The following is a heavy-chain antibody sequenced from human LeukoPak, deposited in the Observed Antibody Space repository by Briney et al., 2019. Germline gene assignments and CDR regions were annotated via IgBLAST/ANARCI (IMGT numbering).Heavy chain of an antibody. Sequence: PGGSLRLSCAASGFTFSNYAMGWVRQAPGKGLEWVSAISSGGGDTYYADSVKGRFTVSRDNSNNTLYLQMNSLRAEDTAVHYCAKAGGTMRGAFDIWGQGTMVIVSS. CDR2: ISSGGGDT. D-gene: IGHD3-10*01. CDR1: GFTFSNYA. CDR3: AKAGGTMRGAFDI. J-gene: IGHJ3*02. V-gene: IGHV3-23*01.